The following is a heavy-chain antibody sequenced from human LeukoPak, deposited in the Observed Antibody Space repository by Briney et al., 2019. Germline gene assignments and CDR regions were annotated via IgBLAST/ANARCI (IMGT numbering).Heavy chain of an antibody. D-gene: IGHD3-9*01. J-gene: IGHJ3*02. CDR2: ISYDGSNK. CDR3: ARDHSNYDILTGYEYSHAFDI. CDR1: GFTFSSYA. V-gene: IGHV3-30-3*01. Sequence: AGGSLRLSCAASGFTFSSYAMHWVRQAPGKGLEWVAVISYDGSNKYYADSVKGRFTISRDNSKNTLYLQMNSLRAEDTAVYYCARDHSNYDILTGYEYSHAFDIWGQGTMVTVPS.